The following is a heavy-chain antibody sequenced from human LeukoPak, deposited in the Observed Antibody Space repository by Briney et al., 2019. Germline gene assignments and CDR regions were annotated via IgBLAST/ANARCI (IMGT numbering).Heavy chain of an antibody. CDR3: ARGTWTYYMDV. CDR2: IYSGGST. Sequence: GGSLRLSCAASGFTVSSNYMSWVRQAPGKGLEWVSVIYSGGSTYYADSVKGRFTISRDNAKNSLYLQMNSLRAGDTAVYYCARGTWTYYMDVWGKGTTVTVSS. D-gene: IGHD3/OR15-3a*01. J-gene: IGHJ6*03. V-gene: IGHV3-66*01. CDR1: GFTVSSNY.